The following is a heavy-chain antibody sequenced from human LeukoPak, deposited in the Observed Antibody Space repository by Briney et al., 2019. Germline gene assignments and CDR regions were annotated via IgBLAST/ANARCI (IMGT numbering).Heavy chain of an antibody. CDR1: GFTFSSYA. V-gene: IGHV3-23*01. CDR3: AKGRGSSSWYFDLDY. D-gene: IGHD6-13*01. Sequence: GSLRLSCAASGFTFSSYAMSWVRQAPGKGLEWVSAISGSGGSTYYADSVKGRFTISRDNSKNTLYLQMNSLRAEDTAVYYCAKGRGSSSWYFDLDYWGQGTLVTVSS. J-gene: IGHJ4*02. CDR2: ISGSGGST.